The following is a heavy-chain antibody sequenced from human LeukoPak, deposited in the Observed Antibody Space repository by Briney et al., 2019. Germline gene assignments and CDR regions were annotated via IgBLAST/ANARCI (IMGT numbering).Heavy chain of an antibody. V-gene: IGHV4-4*07. Sequence: SETLSLTCSVSGVSIRSYSWSWIRQPSGKGLEWIGRIQTSGSTNYNLSLRSRVTMSVDTSKNQFSLKLSSVTAADTAVYYCAREEEGDYSDYFDYWGQGTLVTVSS. D-gene: IGHD2-15*01. CDR3: AREEEGDYSDYFDY. CDR1: GVSIRSYS. CDR2: IQTSGST. J-gene: IGHJ4*02.